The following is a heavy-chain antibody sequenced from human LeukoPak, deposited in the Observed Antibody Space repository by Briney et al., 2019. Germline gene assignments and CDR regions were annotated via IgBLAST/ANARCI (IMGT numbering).Heavy chain of an antibody. CDR2: ISAYNGNT. CDR1: GYTFASYG. V-gene: IGHV1-18*01. D-gene: IGHD1/OR15-1a*01. CDR3: ARAFKQYYYYYMDV. J-gene: IGHJ6*03. Sequence: GASVKVSCKASGYTFASYGISWVRQAPGQGLEWMGWISAYNGNTNYAQKLQGRVTMTTDTSTSTAYMELRSLRSDDTAVYYCARAFKQYYYYYMDVWGKGTTVTVSS.